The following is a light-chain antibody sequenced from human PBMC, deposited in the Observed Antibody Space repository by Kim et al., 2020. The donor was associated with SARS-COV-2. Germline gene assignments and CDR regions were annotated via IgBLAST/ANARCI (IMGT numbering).Light chain of an antibody. CDR1: QSISTY. J-gene: IGKJ4*01. CDR2: AAS. Sequence: DIQMTQSPSSLAASVGDRVTIACRASQSISTYLNWYQQKPGKAPKLLIYAASRLQSGVPSRFSGSGSGTDFTLTISSLQPEDFATYYCQQSHTAPLLTFGGGTKAGDQ. CDR3: QQSHTAPLLT. V-gene: IGKV1-39*01.